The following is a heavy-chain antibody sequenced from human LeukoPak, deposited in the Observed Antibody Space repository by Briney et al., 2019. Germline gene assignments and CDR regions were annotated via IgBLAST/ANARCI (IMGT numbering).Heavy chain of an antibody. CDR2: ISSSSSYI. CDR3: ARVGVDTAMADAFDI. Sequence: PGGSLRLSCAASGFTFSSYSMNWVRQAPGKGLEWVSSISSSSSYIYYADSVKGRFTISRDNAKNSLYLQMNSLRAEDTAVYYCARVGVDTAMADAFDIWGQGTMVTVSS. CDR1: GFTFSSYS. V-gene: IGHV3-21*01. D-gene: IGHD5-18*01. J-gene: IGHJ3*02.